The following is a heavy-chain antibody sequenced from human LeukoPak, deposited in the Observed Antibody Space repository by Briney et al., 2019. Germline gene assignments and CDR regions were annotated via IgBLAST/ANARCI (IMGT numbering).Heavy chain of an antibody. D-gene: IGHD2-15*01. J-gene: IGHJ3*02. CDR2: IYPGDSDT. CDR3: PRVVAATTSHAAFDI. CDR1: GYTFTSYW. Sequence: GESLKISCEGSGYTFTSYWIAWVRQMPGKGLEWMGIIYPGDSDTRYSPSFQGQVTISADKSISTAYLQWSSLTASDTAMYARPRVVAATTSHAAFDIWGQGTLVSVSS. V-gene: IGHV5-51*01.